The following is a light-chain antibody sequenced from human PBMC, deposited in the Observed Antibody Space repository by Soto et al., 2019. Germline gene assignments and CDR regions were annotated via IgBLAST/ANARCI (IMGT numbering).Light chain of an antibody. Sequence: QSALTQPPSASGSPGQSVAISCTGTASDIGGYNFVSWYQQHPGKAPKLMIYEVNKRPSGVPDRFSGSKSGNTASLTVSGLHAEDEAYYYCSSHGGTSPYVFGTGTKLTVL. J-gene: IGLJ1*01. V-gene: IGLV2-8*01. CDR1: ASDIGGYNF. CDR2: EVN. CDR3: SSHGGTSPYV.